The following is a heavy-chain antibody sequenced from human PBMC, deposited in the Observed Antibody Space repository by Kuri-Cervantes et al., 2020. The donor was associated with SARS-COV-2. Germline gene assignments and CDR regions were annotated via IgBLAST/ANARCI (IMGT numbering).Heavy chain of an antibody. CDR3: ARAKYCSSTSCPARRGMDV. J-gene: IGHJ6*02. CDR1: GYTFTGYY. Sequence: ASVKDFCKTSGYTFTGYYMHWVRQAPGQGLEWMGWINPNSGGTNNAQKSQGWVTMTRYTSTRTAYIELSRLRSDDTAVYYCARAKYCSSTSCPARRGMDVWGQGATVTVSS. CDR2: INPNSGGT. V-gene: IGHV1-2*04. D-gene: IGHD2-2*01.